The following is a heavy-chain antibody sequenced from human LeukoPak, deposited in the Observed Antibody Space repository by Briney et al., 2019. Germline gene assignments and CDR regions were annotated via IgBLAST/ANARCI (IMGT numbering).Heavy chain of an antibody. CDR1: VFTFSSSS. Sequence: GGSLRLSCSASVFTFSSSSMNWVRQAPGKGLEWVSYISSSSSTIYYGDSVKGRLTIPRDNAKHSVYLQMNSLRDEDTAVYFCARDILYSGTYFDCWGQGTLVTDSS. V-gene: IGHV3-48*02. D-gene: IGHD1-26*01. J-gene: IGHJ4*02. CDR3: ARDILYSGTYFDC. CDR2: ISSSSSTI.